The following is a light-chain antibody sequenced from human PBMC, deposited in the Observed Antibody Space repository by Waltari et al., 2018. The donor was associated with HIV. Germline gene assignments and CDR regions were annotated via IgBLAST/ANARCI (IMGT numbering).Light chain of an antibody. CDR1: HNIDTW. J-gene: IGKJ1*01. V-gene: IGKV1-5*03. CDR3: QHYNTSSPWT. Sequence: IQMTPSPYTLFRSEGDRITITCRARHNIDTWVAWYQQKAGKAPELLVYKASSLESVVPTRFSGSGSGTEFTLTISSLQPDDDATYYCQHYNTSSPWTFGQGTRVDI. CDR2: KAS.